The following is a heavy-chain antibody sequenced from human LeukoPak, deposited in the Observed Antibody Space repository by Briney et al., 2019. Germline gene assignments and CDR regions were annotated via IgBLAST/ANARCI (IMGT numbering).Heavy chain of an antibody. CDR2: ISSSSSYI. J-gene: IGHJ4*02. Sequence: GGSLRLSCVASGFTFSSYSMNWVRQAPGKGLEWVSSISSSSSYIYYADSVKGRFTISRDNAKNSLYLQMNSLRAEDTAVYYCARDSSRTYYGSEGDFDYWGQGTLVTVSS. D-gene: IGHD3-10*01. CDR3: ARDSSRTYYGSEGDFDY. V-gene: IGHV3-21*01. CDR1: GFTFSSYS.